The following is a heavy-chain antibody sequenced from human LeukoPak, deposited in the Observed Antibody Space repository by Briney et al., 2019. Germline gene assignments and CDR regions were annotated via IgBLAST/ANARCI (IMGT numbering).Heavy chain of an antibody. V-gene: IGHV4-34*01. D-gene: IGHD2/OR15-2a*01. Sequence: PSETLSLTCAVYGGSFSGYYWSWIRQPPGKGLEWIGEINHSGSTNYNPSLKSRVTISVDTSKNQFSLKLSSVTAADTAVYYCAASKYRNRPLDYWGQGTLVTVSS. CDR2: INHSGST. CDR1: GGSFSGYY. CDR3: AASKYRNRPLDY. J-gene: IGHJ4*02.